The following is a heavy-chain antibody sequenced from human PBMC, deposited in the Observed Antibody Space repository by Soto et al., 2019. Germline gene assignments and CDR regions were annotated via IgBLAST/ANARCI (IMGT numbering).Heavy chain of an antibody. Sequence: PSETLSLTCTVSGGSINSGDYSWTWIRQPPGKGLEWIGYIYHTGTTYYNMSLKSRVTISVDRSKKQFSLKLTSVTAADTAVYYCARSSSGSYYQQYWGQGALVTVSS. J-gene: IGHJ4*02. CDR2: IYHTGTT. CDR1: GGSINSGDYS. D-gene: IGHD3-10*01. CDR3: ARSSSGSYYQQY. V-gene: IGHV4-30-2*02.